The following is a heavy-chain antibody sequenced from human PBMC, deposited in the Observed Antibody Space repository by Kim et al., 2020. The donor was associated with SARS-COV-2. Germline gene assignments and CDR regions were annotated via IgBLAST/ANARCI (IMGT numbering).Heavy chain of an antibody. CDR2: T. J-gene: IGHJ4*02. CDR3: ARGTKQGAVDY. V-gene: IGHV3-13*01. Sequence: TYYAGSVKGRFTNSRENAKNALYLQMNSLRAGDTAVYYCARGTKQGAVDYWGQGTLVTVSS. D-gene: IGHD2-8*01.